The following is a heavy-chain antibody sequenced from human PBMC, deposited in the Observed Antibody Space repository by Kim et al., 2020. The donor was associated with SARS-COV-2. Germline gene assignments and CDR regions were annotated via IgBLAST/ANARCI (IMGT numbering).Heavy chain of an antibody. CDR3: AREQWLYGFDI. V-gene: IGHV5-51*01. Sequence: TRHRPTIQGQVTISAEKSISTAYMPWSSLKASDTAMYYCAREQWLYGFDIWGQGTMVTVSS. D-gene: IGHD6-19*01. CDR2: T. J-gene: IGHJ3*02.